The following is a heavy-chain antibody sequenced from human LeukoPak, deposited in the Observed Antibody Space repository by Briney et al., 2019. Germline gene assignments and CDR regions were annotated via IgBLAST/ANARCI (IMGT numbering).Heavy chain of an antibody. D-gene: IGHD6-19*01. V-gene: IGHV4-39*06. CDR3: ARDGVAVAGTYYGMDV. Sequence: SETLSLTCTVSGGSISSYYWGWIRQPPGKGLEWIGSIYYSGSTYYNPSLKSRVTISVDTSKNQFPLKLSSVTAADTAVYYCARDGVAVAGTYYGMDVRGQGTTVTVSS. CDR1: GGSISSYY. CDR2: IYYSGST. J-gene: IGHJ6*02.